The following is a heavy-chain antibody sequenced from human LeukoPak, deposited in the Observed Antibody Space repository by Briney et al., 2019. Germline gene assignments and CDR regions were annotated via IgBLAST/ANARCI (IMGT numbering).Heavy chain of an antibody. Sequence: GSLRLSCEASGITFSDAWMSWVRQVPGKGLEWIALLKSKTDGETSDYAAPVKGRFTVSRNDAENTLFLQMDSLKIDDTAVYYCTANLDYWGQGTLVTVSS. J-gene: IGHJ4*02. CDR1: GITFSDAW. D-gene: IGHD1-1*01. V-gene: IGHV3-15*01. CDR2: LKSKTDGETS. CDR3: TANLDY.